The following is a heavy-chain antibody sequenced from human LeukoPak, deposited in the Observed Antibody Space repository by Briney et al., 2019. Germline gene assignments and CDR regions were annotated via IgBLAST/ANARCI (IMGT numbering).Heavy chain of an antibody. CDR1: GGSISGYY. J-gene: IGHJ4*02. CDR2: VHSSGST. CDR3: ARGGSYSGTFDY. Sequence: SETLSLTCTVSGGSISGYYWSWIRQPPGRGLEWIGYVHSSGSTNYNPSLKSRVTISVDPSKNQFSLKVTSVTTADTAVYHCARGGSYSGTFDYWGQGTLVTVSS. V-gene: IGHV4-59*01. D-gene: IGHD1-26*01.